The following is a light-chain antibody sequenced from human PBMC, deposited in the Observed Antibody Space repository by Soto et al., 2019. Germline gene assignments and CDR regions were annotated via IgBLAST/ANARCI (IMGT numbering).Light chain of an antibody. V-gene: IGKV3-20*01. CDR1: QSVSSNY. CDR3: QQYSSSPPEFT. CDR2: GAS. Sequence: EIVLTQSPGTLSVSPGARVTLSCRASQSVSSNYLAWYQQRPGQAPSLLIFGASYRATGIPDRFSGSGSGTDFTLTISRLEPEDFAVYYCQQYSSSPPEFTFGPGTKVDSK. J-gene: IGKJ3*01.